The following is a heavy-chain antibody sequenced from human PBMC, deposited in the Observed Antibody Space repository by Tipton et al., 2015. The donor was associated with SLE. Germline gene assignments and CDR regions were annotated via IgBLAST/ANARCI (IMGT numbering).Heavy chain of an antibody. CDR2: IYYSENT. CDR1: GGSISSNNFY. J-gene: IGHJ2*01. V-gene: IGHV4-39*07. CDR3: ARHRSGSSWLDP. D-gene: IGHD1-26*01. Sequence: TLSLTCTVSGGSISSNNFYWGWIRQPPGKGLEWIGSIYYSENTYYNPSLRSRVTLLLDMSKNQFSLKVSSVTAADTAVYFCARHRSGSSWLDPWGRGTLVTVSS.